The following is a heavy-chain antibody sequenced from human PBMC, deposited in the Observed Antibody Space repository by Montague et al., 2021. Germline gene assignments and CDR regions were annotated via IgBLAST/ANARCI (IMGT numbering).Heavy chain of an antibody. CDR1: GFTFRNSA. J-gene: IGHJ2*01. Sequence: SLRLSCAASGFTFRNSAMRWVRQAPGKGLEWVAATSNDGTCKYYVDSVKGRFTISRDNSMNTMYPQMHSLRPEDTAVYYCAKHIHPSGTWCFDLWGRGILVTVSS. CDR3: AKHIHPSGTWCFDL. CDR2: TSNDGTCK. D-gene: IGHD3-3*01. V-gene: IGHV3-30*18.